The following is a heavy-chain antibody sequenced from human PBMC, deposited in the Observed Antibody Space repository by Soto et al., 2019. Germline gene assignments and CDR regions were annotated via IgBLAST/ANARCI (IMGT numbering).Heavy chain of an antibody. D-gene: IGHD2-15*01. CDR1: GYTFTSYD. Sequence: XSVKVSCKASGYTFTSYDINLVRQTTGQGLEWMGWMDPNSGNTGYAQKFQGRVTMTRNTSISTAYMELSSLRSEDTPVYYCARGVYCSGGSCYGNWFDPWGQGTLVTVSS. CDR2: MDPNSGNT. J-gene: IGHJ5*02. V-gene: IGHV1-8*01. CDR3: ARGVYCSGGSCYGNWFDP.